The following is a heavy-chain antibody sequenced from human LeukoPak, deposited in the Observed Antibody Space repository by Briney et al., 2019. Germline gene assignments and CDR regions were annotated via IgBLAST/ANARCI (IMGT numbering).Heavy chain of an antibody. D-gene: IGHD3-22*01. J-gene: IGHJ4*02. CDR3: AGLVGRYSSGLYYYYFDY. CDR1: GDSINSLDL. Sequence: SETLSLTCTVSGDSINSLDLWSWVRQPPGKGLEWIGEMYLSGTTHSNPSAKSRVTISIDKSKNQFFLNLSSVTAADTAVYYCAGLVGRYSSGLYYYYFDYWGQGTLVTVSS. CDR2: MYLSGTT. V-gene: IGHV4-4*02.